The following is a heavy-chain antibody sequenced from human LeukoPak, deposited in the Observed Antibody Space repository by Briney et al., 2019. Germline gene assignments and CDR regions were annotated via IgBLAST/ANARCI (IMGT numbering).Heavy chain of an antibody. D-gene: IGHD6-19*01. V-gene: IGHV4-34*01. CDR1: GGSFSDYY. CDR2: INHRGST. J-gene: IGHJ3*02. Sequence: SETLSLTCAVYGGSFSDYYWTWIRQPPGKGLEWIGEINHRGSTHYNPSLKSRVTISVDTSKEQFSLKLSSVTAADTAVYYCATYSTGFDIWGQGTVVTVSS. CDR3: ATYSTGFDI.